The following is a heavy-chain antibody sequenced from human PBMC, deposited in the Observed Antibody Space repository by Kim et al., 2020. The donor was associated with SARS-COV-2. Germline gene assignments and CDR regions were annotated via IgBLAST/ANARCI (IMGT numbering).Heavy chain of an antibody. J-gene: IGHJ4*02. V-gene: IGHV3-48*02. Sequence: GGSLRLSCAASGFTFSNFGMNWVRQAPGKGLEWLSYINSATSAIYYADSVKGRLTISRDNAKNSLYLQMNSLRDEDTAVYYCARDRSSWPEYYFDYWGQGSLVTVSS. D-gene: IGHD6-13*01. CDR3: ARDRSSWPEYYFDY. CDR2: INSATSAI. CDR1: GFTFSNFG.